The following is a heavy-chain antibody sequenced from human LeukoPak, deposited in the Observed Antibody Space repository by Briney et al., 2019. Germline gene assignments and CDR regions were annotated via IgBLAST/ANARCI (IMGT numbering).Heavy chain of an antibody. CDR3: ARVAGYYYDSSGKEYFDY. Sequence: GGSLRLSCAASGFTFSSYWMHWVRQAPGKGLVWVSRINSDGSSTSYADSVKGRFTISRDNAKNTLYLQMSSLRAEDTAVYYCARVAGYYYDSSGKEYFDYWGQGTLVTVSS. D-gene: IGHD3-22*01. V-gene: IGHV3-74*01. J-gene: IGHJ4*02. CDR1: GFTFSSYW. CDR2: INSDGSST.